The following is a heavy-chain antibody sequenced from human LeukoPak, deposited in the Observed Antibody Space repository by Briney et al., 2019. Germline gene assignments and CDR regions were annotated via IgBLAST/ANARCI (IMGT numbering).Heavy chain of an antibody. D-gene: IGHD6-19*01. CDR2: ITYDGSHK. CDR3: AKSAVAGTGYFDL. V-gene: IGHV3-30*18. CDR1: GFSFGSYG. Sequence: GGSLRLSCAASGFSFGSYGLYWVRQAPGKGLEWVALITYDGSHKYYADSVKGRFTISRDNFKSTLYLQMNSLRVEDTAVYYCAKSAVAGTGYFDLWGRGTLVTVSS. J-gene: IGHJ2*01.